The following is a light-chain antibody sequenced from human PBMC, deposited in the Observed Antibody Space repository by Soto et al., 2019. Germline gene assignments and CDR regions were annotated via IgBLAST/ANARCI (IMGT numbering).Light chain of an antibody. Sequence: DIQMTQSPSSLSASVGDRVTITCRASQSIGSYLNWFQQKPGKAPKLLIYAATSLQSGVPSRFSGSRSETDFTLTISSLQPQDFATYYCQESYSVPFFSFGPGTKVNIK. CDR1: QSIGSY. V-gene: IGKV1-39*01. CDR3: QESYSVPFFS. CDR2: AAT. J-gene: IGKJ3*01.